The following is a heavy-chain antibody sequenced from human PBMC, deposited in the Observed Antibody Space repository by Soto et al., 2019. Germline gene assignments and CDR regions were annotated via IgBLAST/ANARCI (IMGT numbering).Heavy chain of an antibody. J-gene: IGHJ5*02. CDR2: IDWDDDK. V-gene: IGHV2-70*11. D-gene: IGHD2-2*01. Sequence: SGPTLVNPTQTLTLTCTFSGFSLSTSGMCVSWIRQPPGKALEWLARIDWDDDKYYSTSLKTRLTISKDTSKNQVVLTMTNMDPVDTATYYCARCSGDIVVVPAARWGFDPWGQGTLVTVSS. CDR1: GFSLSTSGMC. CDR3: ARCSGDIVVVPAARWGFDP.